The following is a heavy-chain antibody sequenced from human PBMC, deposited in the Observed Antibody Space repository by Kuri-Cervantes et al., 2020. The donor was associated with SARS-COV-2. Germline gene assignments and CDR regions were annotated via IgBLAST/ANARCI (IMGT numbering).Heavy chain of an antibody. CDR3: ARGKVVVVPAAPGKGYFQH. J-gene: IGHJ1*01. Sequence: GSLRLSCAVYGGSFSGYYWSWIRQPPGKGLEWMGEINHSGSTNYNPSLKSRVTISVDTSKNQFSLKLSSVTAADTAVYYCARGKVVVVPAAPGKGYFQHWGQGTLVTVSS. CDR2: INHSGST. D-gene: IGHD2-2*01. CDR1: GGSFSGYY. V-gene: IGHV4-34*01.